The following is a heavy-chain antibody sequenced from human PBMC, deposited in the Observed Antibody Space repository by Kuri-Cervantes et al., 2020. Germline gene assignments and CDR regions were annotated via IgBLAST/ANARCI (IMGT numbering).Heavy chain of an antibody. Sequence: SETLSLTCTVSGGSISSGGYYWSWIRQHPGKGLEWIGYIYYSGSTYYNPSLKSRITISVDTSKKQFTLKLRSVTTADTAVYYCASLIAVAGTANWFDPWGQGTLVTVSS. CDR2: IYYSGST. CDR1: GGSISSGGYY. D-gene: IGHD6-19*01. CDR3: ASLIAVAGTANWFDP. V-gene: IGHV4-31*03. J-gene: IGHJ5*02.